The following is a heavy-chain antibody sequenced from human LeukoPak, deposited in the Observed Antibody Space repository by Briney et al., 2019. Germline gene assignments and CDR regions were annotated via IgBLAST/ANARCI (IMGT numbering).Heavy chain of an antibody. CDR1: GYSFTGYY. J-gene: IGHJ5*02. D-gene: IGHD2-15*01. Sequence: ASVKVSCKASGYSFTGYYMLWVRQAPGQGLEWMGWINPNSGGTNYAQKFQGRVTMTRDTSINTAYMELSRLKSDDTAVYYCARDRLRLGYERTNWFDPWGQGTLVTVSS. V-gene: IGHV1-2*02. CDR2: INPNSGGT. CDR3: ARDRLRLGYERTNWFDP.